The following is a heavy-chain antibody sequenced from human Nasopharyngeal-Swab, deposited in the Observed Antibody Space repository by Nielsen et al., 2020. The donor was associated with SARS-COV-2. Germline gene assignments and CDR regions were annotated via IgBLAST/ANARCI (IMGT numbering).Heavy chain of an antibody. CDR1: RYTFTSFA. CDR3: AREWVGYYDSSGAGSFDY. CDR2: INTNTGNP. V-gene: IGHV7-4-1*02. Sequence: ASVTVSCKASRYTFTSFAMNWVRQAPGQGLEWMGWINTNTGNPMYAQGFTGRFVFSLDTSASTAYLQINSLRAEDTAVYYCAREWVGYYDSSGAGSFDYWGQGTLVTVSS. D-gene: IGHD3-22*01. J-gene: IGHJ4*02.